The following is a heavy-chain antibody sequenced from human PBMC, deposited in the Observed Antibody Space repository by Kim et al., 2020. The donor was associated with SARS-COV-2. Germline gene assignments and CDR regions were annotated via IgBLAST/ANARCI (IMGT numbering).Heavy chain of an antibody. Sequence: GGSLRLSCVGSGFTFDDFAMHWVRQAPGKGREWVAATSWTGGNAGYADSGKGRFTISRDNTKNTLYLQMTNLRAEDTGFYFCVGYRRSQSSYMDVWGKGTTV. J-gene: IGHJ6*03. V-gene: IGHV3-9*01. D-gene: IGHD1-1*01. CDR1: GFTFDDFA. CDR3: VGYRRSQSSYMDV. CDR2: TSWTGGNA.